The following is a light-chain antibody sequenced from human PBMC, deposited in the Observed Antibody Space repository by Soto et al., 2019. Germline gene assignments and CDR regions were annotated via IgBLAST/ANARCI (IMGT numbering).Light chain of an antibody. CDR1: QSVLSRSNHKNY. J-gene: IGKJ1*01. Sequence: DIVMTQSPDSLAESLGERATINCKSSQSVLSRSNHKNYLLWYQQKPGLPPKVLIYWASTRESGVPDRFSGSVSGTDFTLTIGSLQAEDGAVYYCQQYYSSPWTFGQGTKVEIK. V-gene: IGKV4-1*01. CDR3: QQYYSSPWT. CDR2: WAS.